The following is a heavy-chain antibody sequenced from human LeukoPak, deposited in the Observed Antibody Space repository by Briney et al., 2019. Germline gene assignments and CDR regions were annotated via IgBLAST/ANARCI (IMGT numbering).Heavy chain of an antibody. V-gene: IGHV3-23*01. CDR3: AKFRGNEWYSSDL. CDR1: GFPFSSYA. CDR2: ISGSADGT. Sequence: HPGGSLRLSCAASGFPFSSYAMHWVRQAPGKGLEWVSAISGSADGTYYADSVKGRFTISRDNSKNTLYLQMTSLRVEDTAIFYCAKFRGNEWYSSDLWGQGTLVTVSS. D-gene: IGHD3-3*01. J-gene: IGHJ5*02.